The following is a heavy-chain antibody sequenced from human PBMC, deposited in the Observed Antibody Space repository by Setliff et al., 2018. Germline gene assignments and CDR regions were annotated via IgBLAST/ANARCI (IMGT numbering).Heavy chain of an antibody. CDR1: GGSLSDYY. D-gene: IGHD3-22*01. CDR2: IHHSGST. CDR3: VTAASARSRWYDMGWFDP. Sequence: SETLSLTCAVYGGSLSDYYWSWIRQPPGKGLEWIGEIHHSGSTNYNPSLKSRVTISVDTSKNQFSLKLSSVTAADTAVYYCVTAASARSRWYDMGWFDPWGQGTLVTVSS. V-gene: IGHV4-34*01. J-gene: IGHJ5*02.